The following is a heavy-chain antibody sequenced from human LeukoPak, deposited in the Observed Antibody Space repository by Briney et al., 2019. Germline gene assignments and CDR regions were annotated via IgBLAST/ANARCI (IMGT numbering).Heavy chain of an antibody. CDR3: ARGYSSSWYLNWFDP. CDR2: IYHSGST. D-gene: IGHD6-13*01. V-gene: IGHV4-38-2*02. Sequence: SETLSLTCTVSGYSISSGYYWGWLRQPPGKGLEWVGSIYHSGSTYYNPSLKSQVTISVDTSKNQFSLKLTSVTAADTAVYYCARGYSSSWYLNWFDPWGQGTLVTVSS. J-gene: IGHJ5*02. CDR1: GYSISSGYY.